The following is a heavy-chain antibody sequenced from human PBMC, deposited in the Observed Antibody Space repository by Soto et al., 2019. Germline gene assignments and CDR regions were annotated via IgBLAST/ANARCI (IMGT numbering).Heavy chain of an antibody. V-gene: IGHV1-18*01. CDR2: ISPYNGNT. Sequence: GASVKVSCKASGYTFTNYGITWVRQAPGQGLEWMGWISPYNGNTNYAQKVRGRVTMTTDTSTSTASMDLRSLRSDDTAVYYCARTYCSGGSCYSNWFDPWGQGTLVTVSS. D-gene: IGHD2-15*01. J-gene: IGHJ5*02. CDR1: GYTFTNYG. CDR3: ARTYCSGGSCYSNWFDP.